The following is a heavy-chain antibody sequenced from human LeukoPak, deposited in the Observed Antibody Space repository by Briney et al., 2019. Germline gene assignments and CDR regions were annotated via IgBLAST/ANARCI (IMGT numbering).Heavy chain of an antibody. Sequence: ASVKVSCKASGFTFTSSAVQWVRQARGQRLEWIGWIVVGSGNTNYAQKFQERVTITRDMSTSTAYMELSSLRSEDTAVYYCAAFRRSPYYDILTGYRRDFDYWGQGTLVTVSS. CDR2: IVVGSGNT. J-gene: IGHJ4*02. CDR1: GFTFTSSA. CDR3: AAFRRSPYYDILTGYRRDFDY. D-gene: IGHD3-9*01. V-gene: IGHV1-58*01.